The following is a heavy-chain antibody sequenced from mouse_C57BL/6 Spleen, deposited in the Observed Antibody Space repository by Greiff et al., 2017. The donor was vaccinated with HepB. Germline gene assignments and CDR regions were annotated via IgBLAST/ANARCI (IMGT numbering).Heavy chain of an antibody. CDR2: IWWDDDK. CDR1: GFSLSTFGMG. J-gene: IGHJ3*01. CDR3: ARIYDGYYLAWFAY. V-gene: IGHV8-8*01. D-gene: IGHD2-3*01. Sequence: QVTLKECGPGILQPSQTLSLTCSFSGFSLSTFGMGVGWIRQPSGKGLEWLAHIWWDDDKYYNPALKGRLTISKDTSKNQVFLKIANVDTADTATYYCARIYDGYYLAWFAYWGQGTLVTVSA.